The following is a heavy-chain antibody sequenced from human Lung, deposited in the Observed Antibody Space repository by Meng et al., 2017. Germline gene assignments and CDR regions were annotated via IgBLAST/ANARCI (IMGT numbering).Heavy chain of an antibody. V-gene: IGHV4-34*01. Sequence: VEVQEGGGGGLKAGEALARAGVVSGGSLRDYYGSGIGQPPGKGLGWIGEINHSGSTNYNPSLESRATVSVDTSQNNLSLKLSSVTAADSAVYYCARGPTTMAHDFDYWGQGTLVTVSS. J-gene: IGHJ4*02. CDR3: ARGPTTMAHDFDY. CDR2: INHSGST. D-gene: IGHD4-11*01. CDR1: GGSLRDYY.